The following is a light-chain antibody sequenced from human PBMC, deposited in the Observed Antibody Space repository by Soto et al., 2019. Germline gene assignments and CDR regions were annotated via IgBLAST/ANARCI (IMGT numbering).Light chain of an antibody. J-gene: IGKJ3*01. CDR2: AAS. CDR3: QQSYSTPRRFT. CDR1: QSMSRY. V-gene: IGKV1-39*01. Sequence: DIQMTQSPSSLSASVGDRVTITCRASQSMSRYLNWYQQKPGKAPKLLIYAASSLQSGVPSRFSGSGSGTDFTLTISSLQPVDFATYYCQQSYSTPRRFTFGPGTKVDIK.